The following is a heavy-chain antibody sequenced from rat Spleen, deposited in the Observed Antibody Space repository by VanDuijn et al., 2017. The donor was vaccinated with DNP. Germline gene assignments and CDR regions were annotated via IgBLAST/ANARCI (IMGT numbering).Heavy chain of an antibody. CDR3: SRHILPLRIWDY. D-gene: IGHD1-6*01. CDR2: ISYDGRSA. V-gene: IGHV5-22*01. CDR1: GFTFSDYY. Sequence: EVQLVESGGGLVQPGRSLKLSCAASGFTFSDYYMAWVRQAPSKGLEWVAYISYDGRSAYNGDSVRGRFTISRDNAKSTLYLQMNSLRYEDMATYYCSRHILPLRIWDYWGQGVTVTVSS. J-gene: IGHJ2*01.